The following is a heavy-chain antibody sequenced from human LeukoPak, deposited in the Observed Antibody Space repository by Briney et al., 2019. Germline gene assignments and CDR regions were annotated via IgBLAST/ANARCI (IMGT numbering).Heavy chain of an antibody. Sequence: PGGSLRLSCAASGFTFSSYWMSWVRQAPGKGLEWVANIKQDGSEKYYVDSVKGRFTISRDNAKNSLHLQMNSLRAEDTAVYYCAGTYGDYVHYYYGMDVWGQGTTVTVSS. V-gene: IGHV3-7*01. CDR2: IKQDGSEK. D-gene: IGHD4-17*01. J-gene: IGHJ6*02. CDR3: AGTYGDYVHYYYGMDV. CDR1: GFTFSSYW.